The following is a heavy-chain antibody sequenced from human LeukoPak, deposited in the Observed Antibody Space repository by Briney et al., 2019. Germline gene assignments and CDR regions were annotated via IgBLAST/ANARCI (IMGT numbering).Heavy chain of an antibody. J-gene: IGHJ5*02. V-gene: IGHV1-3*01. Sequence: GASVKVSCKASGYTFTSYAMHWVRQAPGQRLEWMGWINAGNGNTKYSQKFQGRVTITRDTSASTAYKVLSSLRSEDTAVYYCARDIVVVVAATPYNWFDPWGQGTLVTVSS. CDR2: INAGNGNT. CDR3: ARDIVVVVAATPYNWFDP. D-gene: IGHD2-15*01. CDR1: GYTFTSYA.